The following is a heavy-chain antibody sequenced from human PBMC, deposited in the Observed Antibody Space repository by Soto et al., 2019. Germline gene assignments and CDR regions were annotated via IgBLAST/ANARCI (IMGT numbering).Heavy chain of an antibody. Sequence: SQTLSLTCTLSGDSISGYYWSWIRQPPGKRLEWLGYIYYKGNTKYNPSLKSRVTISLDTSKNQFSLELTSVTVADTAVYYCARPKTDILTGLAFDIWGQGTMVTVSS. V-gene: IGHV4-59*08. CDR1: GDSISGYY. J-gene: IGHJ3*02. CDR2: IYYKGNT. CDR3: ARPKTDILTGLAFDI. D-gene: IGHD3-9*01.